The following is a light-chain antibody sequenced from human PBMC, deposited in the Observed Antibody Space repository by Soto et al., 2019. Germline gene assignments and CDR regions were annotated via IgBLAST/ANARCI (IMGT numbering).Light chain of an antibody. J-gene: IGKJ4*01. Sequence: AIRMSLSPSSRSAFTGGRGPITCRASQVISSYLAWYQQKPGKAPKLLIYGASSLQRGVPSRFSGSGSGTDFTLTISTLQPEDFATYYCQQSYSAPITFGGGTKVDIK. CDR2: GAS. CDR3: QQSYSAPIT. V-gene: IGKV1-8*01. CDR1: QVISSY.